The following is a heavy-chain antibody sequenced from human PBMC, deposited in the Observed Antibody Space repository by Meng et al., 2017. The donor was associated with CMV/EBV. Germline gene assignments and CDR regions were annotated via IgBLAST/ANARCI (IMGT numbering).Heavy chain of an antibody. CDR2: IRYDANTK. J-gene: IGHJ5*01. Sequence: GGSLRLSCAASGFTFRTYGMHWVRQAPGKGLEWVAFIRYDANTKWYADSVKGRFTISRDNSRNILYLLMSSLRTDDTAVYYCAKESSTTTSEAGGTYDIFDSWGQGALVTVSS. CDR1: GFTFRTYG. V-gene: IGHV3-30*02. CDR3: AKESSTTTSEAGGTYDIFDS. D-gene: IGHD3-9*01.